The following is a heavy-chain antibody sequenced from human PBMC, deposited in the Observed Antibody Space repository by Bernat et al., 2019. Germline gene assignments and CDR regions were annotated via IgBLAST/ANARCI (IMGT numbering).Heavy chain of an antibody. V-gene: IGHV3-NL1*01. J-gene: IGHJ4*02. D-gene: IGHD6-19*01. CDR2: LYTNGKT. CDR1: KFTFSSYG. CDR3: ARDMPPPDQWLPTT. Sequence: QVQLVESGGGVVQTERSQRLSCEASKFTFSSYGMHWVRQAPGKGLEWLSVLYTNGKTYYADSVKGRFTIYSDSSENTLYLQMNSLRAEDTAVYYCARDMPPPDQWLPTTWGQGTLVTVSS.